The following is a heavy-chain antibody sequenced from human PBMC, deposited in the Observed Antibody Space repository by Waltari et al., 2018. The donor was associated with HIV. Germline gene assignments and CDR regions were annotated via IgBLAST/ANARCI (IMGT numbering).Heavy chain of an antibody. J-gene: IGHJ6*02. CDR3: ARVHEDTAMPSYYYYGMDV. CDR1: SSYA. D-gene: IGHD5-18*01. V-gene: IGHV3-30*01. CDR2: ISYDGSNK. Sequence: SSYAMHWVRQAPGKGLEWVAVISYDGSNKYYADSVKGRFTISRDNSKNTLYLQMNSLRAEDTAVYYCARVHEDTAMPSYYYYGMDVWGQGTTVTVSS.